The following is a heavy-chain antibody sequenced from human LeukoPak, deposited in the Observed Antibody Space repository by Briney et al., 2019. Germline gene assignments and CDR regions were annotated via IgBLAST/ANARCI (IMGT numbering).Heavy chain of an antibody. J-gene: IGHJ6*02. CDR2: FYYSGST. D-gene: IGHD2-15*01. V-gene: IGHV4-39*07. CDR1: GDSISSRSYY. Sequence: SETLSLTCAVSGDSISSRSYYWGWIRQPPGKGLEWIGSFYYSGSTYYNPSLKSRVTISVDTSKNQFSLKLSSLTAADTAVYYCARLLRGGNYYGMDVWGQGTTVTVSS. CDR3: ARLLRGGNYYGMDV.